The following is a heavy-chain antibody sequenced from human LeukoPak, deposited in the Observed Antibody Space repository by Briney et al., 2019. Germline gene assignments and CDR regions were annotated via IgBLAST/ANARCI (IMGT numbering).Heavy chain of an antibody. D-gene: IGHD6-6*01. CDR3: ARGVYSSSSYYYYYYGMDV. V-gene: IGHV1-8*01. Sequence: ASVKVSFKASGYTFTSYDINWGRQATGQGLEWMGWMNPNSGSTGYAQKFQGRVTMTRNTSISTAYIELSSLRSEDTAVYYCARGVYSSSSYYYYYYGMDVWGQGTTVTVSS. CDR1: GYTFTSYD. J-gene: IGHJ6*02. CDR2: MNPNSGST.